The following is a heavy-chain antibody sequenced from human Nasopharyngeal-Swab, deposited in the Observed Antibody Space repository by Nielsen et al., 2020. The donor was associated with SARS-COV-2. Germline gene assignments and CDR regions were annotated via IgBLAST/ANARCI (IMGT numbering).Heavy chain of an antibody. J-gene: IGHJ4*02. V-gene: IGHV3-23*01. CDR2: ISGSGDNT. CDR1: GFTFSSYG. Sequence: GGSLRLSCAASGFTFSSYGMSWVRQAPGKGLEWVSAISGSGDNTYYADSVKGRFTISRDNSKNTLYLQMNSLTVEDTAVYYCATNSSSWGGFDYWGQGTLVTVSS. D-gene: IGHD6-13*01. CDR3: ATNSSSWGGFDY.